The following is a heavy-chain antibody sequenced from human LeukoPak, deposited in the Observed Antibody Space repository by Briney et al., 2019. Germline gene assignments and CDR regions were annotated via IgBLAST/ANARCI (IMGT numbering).Heavy chain of an antibody. CDR1: GYPFTTYG. J-gene: IGHJ5*02. CDR3: ARDWWGYDVLTGDNWFDP. V-gene: IGHV1-18*01. CDR2: ISTYNGDT. Sequence: APVKVSCKASGYPFTTYGITWVRQAPGQGLEWMGWISTYNGDTNYAQKFQGRVTMTTDTSTSTAYIELRSLTSDDTAAYYCARDWWGYDVLTGDNWFDPWGQGTLVTVSS. D-gene: IGHD3-9*01.